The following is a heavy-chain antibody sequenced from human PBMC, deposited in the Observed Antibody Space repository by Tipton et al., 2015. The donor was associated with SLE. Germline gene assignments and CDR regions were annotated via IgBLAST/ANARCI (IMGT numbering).Heavy chain of an antibody. CDR1: GFTFSDYA. CDR3: TTDRYSLHGGLDY. CDR2: IRSNTYGGTT. J-gene: IGHJ4*02. D-gene: IGHD4-11*01. V-gene: IGHV3-49*04. Sequence: SLRLSCTASGFTFSDYAMTWVRQAPGKGLEWVGFIRSNTYGGTTEYAASMKGRFIISRDDFKSIAYLEVNSLEIEDTAVYYCTTDRYSLHGGLDYWGQGTLVTVSS.